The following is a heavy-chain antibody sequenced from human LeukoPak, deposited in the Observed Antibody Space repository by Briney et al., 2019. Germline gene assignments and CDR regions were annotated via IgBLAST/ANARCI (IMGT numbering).Heavy chain of an antibody. D-gene: IGHD3-10*01. J-gene: IGHJ4*02. V-gene: IGHV3-49*04. Sequence: GGSLRLSCTASGFTFGDYAMSRVRQAPGKGLEWVGFIRSKAYGGTTEYAASVKGRFTISRDDSKSIAYLQMNSLKTEDTAVYYCTRGHYYGSGSYGYWGQGTLVTVSS. CDR3: TRGHYYGSGSYGY. CDR2: IRSKAYGGTT. CDR1: GFTFGDYA.